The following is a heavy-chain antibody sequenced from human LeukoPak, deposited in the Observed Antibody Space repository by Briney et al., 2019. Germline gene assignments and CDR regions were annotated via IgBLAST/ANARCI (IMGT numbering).Heavy chain of an antibody. J-gene: IGHJ4*02. Sequence: GGSLRLSCATSGFNFDRYTIHWVRQAPGKGLEWVSLAGWAGGTTFYSDSVRGRFAISRDSGRRSVYLQMNSLTTDDTAFYFCAKELDTMFFDYWGQGALVTVSS. CDR2: AGWAGGTT. CDR1: GFNFDRYT. V-gene: IGHV3-43*01. D-gene: IGHD3-10*02. CDR3: AKELDTMFFDY.